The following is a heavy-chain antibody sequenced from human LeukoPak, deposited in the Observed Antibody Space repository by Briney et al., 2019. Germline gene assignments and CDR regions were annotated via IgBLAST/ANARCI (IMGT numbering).Heavy chain of an antibody. CDR2: IYSDGNT. V-gene: IGHV3-66*01. CDR3: ARGRSRHYYFDY. D-gene: IGHD5/OR15-5a*01. CDR1: GFTVSSNN. J-gene: IGHJ4*02. Sequence: GGSLRLSCAASGFTVSSNNMNWVRQAPGKGLEWVSIIYSDGNTYYADSVKGRFTISRDNSKNTLYLQMNSLRAEDTAVYYCARGRSRHYYFDYWGQGTLVTVSS.